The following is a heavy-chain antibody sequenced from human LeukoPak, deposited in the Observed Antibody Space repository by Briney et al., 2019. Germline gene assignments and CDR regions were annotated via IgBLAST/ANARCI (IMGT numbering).Heavy chain of an antibody. Sequence: GGSLRLACAVSGITLSNDGMGWVRQAPGEGREWVAGLSGSGGGTNYADSVQGRFTISRDNPKNTLYLQMNSLRAEDTAVYYCATSTVTTGYDAFDIWGQGTMVTVSS. V-gene: IGHV3-23*01. CDR3: ATSTVTTGYDAFDI. CDR1: GITLSNDG. J-gene: IGHJ3*02. CDR2: LSGSGGGT. D-gene: IGHD4-17*01.